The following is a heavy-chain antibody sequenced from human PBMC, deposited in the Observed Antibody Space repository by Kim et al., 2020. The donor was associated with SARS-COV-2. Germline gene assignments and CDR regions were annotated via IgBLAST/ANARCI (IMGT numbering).Heavy chain of an antibody. CDR3: AKDRVMRPYGSGCWFDP. Sequence: GGSLRLSCAASGFTFSSYAMSWVRQAPGKGLEWVSAISGSGGSTYYADSVKGRFTISRDNSKNTLYLQMNSLRAEDTAVYYCAKDRVMRPYGSGCWFDPWGQGTLVTVSS. CDR1: GFTFSSYA. D-gene: IGHD3-10*01. V-gene: IGHV3-23*01. J-gene: IGHJ5*02. CDR2: ISGSGGST.